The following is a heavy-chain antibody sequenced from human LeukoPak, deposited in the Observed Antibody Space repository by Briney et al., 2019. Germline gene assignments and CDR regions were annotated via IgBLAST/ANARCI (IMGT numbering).Heavy chain of an antibody. Sequence: GAPLNLLWSPPALTFTTYAMSWIRQVTGNVPEWVSTISGTGGTTYYADSVKGRFTISRDNSKNTLYLQMNSLRVEDTAVYYCAKESPQLDYWGQGTLVTVSS. CDR3: AKESPQLDY. CDR2: ISGTGGTT. V-gene: IGHV3-23*01. J-gene: IGHJ4*02. CDR1: ALTFTTYA.